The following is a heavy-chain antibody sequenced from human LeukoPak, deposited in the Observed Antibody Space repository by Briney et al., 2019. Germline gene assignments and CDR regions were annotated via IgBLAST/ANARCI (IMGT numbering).Heavy chain of an antibody. J-gene: IGHJ4*02. CDR3: ARDLRS. Sequence: SETLTLTCTVSGGSISSYYRSWIRQPPGKGLEWIGYIYYSGSTNYNPSLKSRVTISVDTSKNQFSLKLSSVTAADTAVYYCARDLRSWGQGTLVTVSS. V-gene: IGHV4-59*01. CDR2: IYYSGST. CDR1: GGSISSYY.